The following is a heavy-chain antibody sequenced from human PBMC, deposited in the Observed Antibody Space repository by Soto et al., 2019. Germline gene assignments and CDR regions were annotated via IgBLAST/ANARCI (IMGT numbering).Heavy chain of an antibody. CDR1: GSSFTNYG. Sequence: QDQLVQSGVEVKKPGASVKVSCKASGSSFTNYGITWVRQAPGQGFEWMGWLSAYNGNTNYAQKFQGRVTLTTDASTSTAYLELRSLRSDDTAVYYCARDRGVAPPVAGNTHYYYYMDVWGKGTTVTVSS. V-gene: IGHV1-18*01. D-gene: IGHD6-19*01. CDR3: ARDRGVAPPVAGNTHYYYYMDV. J-gene: IGHJ6*03. CDR2: LSAYNGNT.